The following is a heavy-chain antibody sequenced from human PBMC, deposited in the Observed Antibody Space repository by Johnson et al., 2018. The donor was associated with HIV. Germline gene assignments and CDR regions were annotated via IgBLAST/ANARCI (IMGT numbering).Heavy chain of an antibody. J-gene: IGHJ3*02. CDR2: IKSKTDGGTT. V-gene: IGHV3-15*01. CDR1: GFTFSNAW. D-gene: IGHD2-2*01. Sequence: VKLVESGGGVVQPGRSLRLSCVASGFTFSNAWMSWVRQAPGKGLEWVGRIKSKTDGGTTDYAAPVKGRFTISRDDSKNTLYLQMNSLKTEDTAVYYCTTDVPAAAPWDDAFDIWGQGTMVTVSS. CDR3: TTDVPAAAPWDDAFDI.